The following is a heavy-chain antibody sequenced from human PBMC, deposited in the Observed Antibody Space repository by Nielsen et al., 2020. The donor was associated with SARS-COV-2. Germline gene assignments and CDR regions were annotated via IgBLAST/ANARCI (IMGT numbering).Heavy chain of an antibody. CDR2: IYPGDSDT. J-gene: IGHJ6*02. CDR3: ARLLMGDCSGGSCHYYGMDV. D-gene: IGHD2-15*01. Sequence: VRQMPGKGLELMGFIYPGDSDTRYGPSFQGQVTISADKSISTAYLQWSSLKASDTAMYYCARLLMGDCSGGSCHYYGMDVWGQGTTVTVSS. V-gene: IGHV5-51*01.